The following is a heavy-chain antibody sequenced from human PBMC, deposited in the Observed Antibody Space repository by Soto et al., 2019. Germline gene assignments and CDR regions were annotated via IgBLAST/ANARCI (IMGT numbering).Heavy chain of an antibody. V-gene: IGHV3-66*01. D-gene: IGHD6-13*01. CDR3: ARDLSIAAAGLVPDY. J-gene: IGHJ4*02. Sequence: EVQLVESGGGLVQPGGSLRLSCAASGFTVSSNYMSWVRQAPGKGLEWVSVIYSGGSTYYADSVKGRFTISRDNSKNTLYLQMNSLRAEDTAVYYCARDLSIAAAGLVPDYWGQGTLVTVSS. CDR2: IYSGGST. CDR1: GFTVSSNY.